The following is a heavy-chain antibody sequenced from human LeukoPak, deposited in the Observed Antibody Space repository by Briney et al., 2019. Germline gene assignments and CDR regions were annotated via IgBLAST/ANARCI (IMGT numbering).Heavy chain of an antibody. Sequence: GGSLRLSCAASGFTFTTYWMHWVRQAPGKGLVWVSRINTDGSSASYADSVKGRFTISRDTAKNTLYLQMNSLRAEDTAVYYCARGDYAFDIWGQETMVTVSS. CDR1: GFTFTTYW. CDR2: INTDGSSA. V-gene: IGHV3-74*01. J-gene: IGHJ3*02. CDR3: ARGDYAFDI. D-gene: IGHD2-21*01.